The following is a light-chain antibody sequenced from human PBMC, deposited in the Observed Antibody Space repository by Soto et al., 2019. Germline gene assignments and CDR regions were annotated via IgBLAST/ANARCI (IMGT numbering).Light chain of an antibody. J-gene: IGKJ4*01. CDR1: QSISSY. Sequence: EIVLTQSPATLSLSPGERATLSCRASQSISSYLAWYQQKPGQAPRLLIYDGSNRATGIPARFSGSGSETDFTLTISSLEPEDFASYYCQQRRSWPPTFGGGTKVEIK. CDR2: DGS. V-gene: IGKV3-11*01. CDR3: QQRRSWPPT.